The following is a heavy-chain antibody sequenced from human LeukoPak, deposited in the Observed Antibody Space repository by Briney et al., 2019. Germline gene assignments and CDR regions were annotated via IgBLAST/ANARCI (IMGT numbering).Heavy chain of an antibody. CDR3: AKVVDSSGYYATYFDY. D-gene: IGHD3-22*01. CDR1: EFAFSSYA. J-gene: IGHJ4*02. CDR2: ISGSGGST. V-gene: IGHV3-23*01. Sequence: GRSLRLSCAATEFAFSSYAMSWFRQAPGKGLEKVSAISGSGGSTYYADSVKGRFTISRDNSKNTLYLQMNSLRAEDTAVYYCAKVVDSSGYYATYFDYWGQGTLVTVSS.